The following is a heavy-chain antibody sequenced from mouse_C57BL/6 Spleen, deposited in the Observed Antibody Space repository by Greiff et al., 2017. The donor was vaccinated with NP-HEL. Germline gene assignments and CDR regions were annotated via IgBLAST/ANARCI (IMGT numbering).Heavy chain of an antibody. D-gene: IGHD3-2*02. J-gene: IGHJ3*01. CDR1: GFTFSSYA. CDR3: AKTAQAVFAY. V-gene: IGHV5-4*03. CDR2: ISDGGSYT. Sequence: DVKLVESGGGLVKPGGSLKLSCAASGFTFSSYAMSWVRQTPEKRLEWVATISDGGSYTYYPDNVKGRFTISRDNAKNNLYLQMSHLKSEDTAMYYCAKTAQAVFAYWGQGTLVTVSA.